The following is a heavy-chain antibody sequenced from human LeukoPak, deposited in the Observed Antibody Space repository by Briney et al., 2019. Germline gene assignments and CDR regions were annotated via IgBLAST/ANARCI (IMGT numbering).Heavy chain of an antibody. CDR1: GFTFTKFW. Sequence: GGSLRLSCAASGFTFTKFWMHWVRQAPGRGLVWVSRVKDDGISTLYADSVKGRFTISRDNAKNTLYLQMNSLRADDTALYYCATGPYAAFEMWGQGTMVTVTS. CDR2: VKDDGIST. D-gene: IGHD2-2*01. CDR3: ATGPYAAFEM. V-gene: IGHV3-74*01. J-gene: IGHJ3*02.